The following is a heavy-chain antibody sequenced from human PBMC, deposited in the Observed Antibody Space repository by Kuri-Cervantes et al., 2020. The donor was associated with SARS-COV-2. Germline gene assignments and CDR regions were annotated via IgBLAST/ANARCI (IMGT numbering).Heavy chain of an antibody. Sequence: ASVKVSCKASGYTFTGYYMHWVRQAPGQGLEWMGWINPNSGGTNYAQKFQGRVTVTRDTSFSTAYMELSRLRSDDTAVYYCAREGVGAHKGYYMDVWGKGTTVTVSS. V-gene: IGHV1-2*02. CDR2: INPNSGGT. D-gene: IGHD1-26*01. J-gene: IGHJ6*03. CDR3: AREGVGAHKGYYMDV. CDR1: GYTFTGYY.